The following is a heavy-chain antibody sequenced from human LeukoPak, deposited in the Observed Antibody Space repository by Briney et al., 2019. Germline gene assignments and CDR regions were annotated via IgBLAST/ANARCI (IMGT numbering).Heavy chain of an antibody. CDR2: INPNSGGT. V-gene: IGHV1-2*02. CDR1: GYTFTGYY. Sequence: ASVKVSCKASGYTFTGYYMHWVRQAPGQGPEWMGWINPNSGGTNYAQKFQGRVTMTRDTSISTAYMELSRLRSDDTAVYYCARDLAVAGYNWFDPWGQGTLVTVSS. D-gene: IGHD6-19*01. CDR3: ARDLAVAGYNWFDP. J-gene: IGHJ5*02.